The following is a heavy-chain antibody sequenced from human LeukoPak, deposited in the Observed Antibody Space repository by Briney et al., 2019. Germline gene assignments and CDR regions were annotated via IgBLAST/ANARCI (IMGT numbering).Heavy chain of an antibody. CDR1: GYTFTSYY. D-gene: IGHD3-22*01. Sequence: ASVKVSCKASGYTFTSYYMHWVRQAPGQGLEWMGIINPSGGSTSYAQKFQGRVTMTRDMSTSTVYMELSSLRSEDTAVYYCARVGPGYYDNSAYPNWFDPWGQGTLVTVSS. J-gene: IGHJ5*02. CDR3: ARVGPGYYDNSAYPNWFDP. V-gene: IGHV1-46*01. CDR2: INPSGGST.